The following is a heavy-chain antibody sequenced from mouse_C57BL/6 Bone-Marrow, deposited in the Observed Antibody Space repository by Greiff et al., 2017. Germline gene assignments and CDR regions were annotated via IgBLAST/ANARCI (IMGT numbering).Heavy chain of an antibody. J-gene: IGHJ2*01. D-gene: IGHD2-2*01. CDR2: INPYNGDT. CDR1: GYSFTGYF. V-gene: IGHV1-20*01. Sequence: EVQLVESGPELVKPGDSVKISCKASGYSFTGYFMNWVMQSHGKSLEWIGRINPYNGDTFYNQKFKGKATLTVDKSSSTAHMELRSLTSEDSAVYYCARSGLWLRRDYFDYWGQGTTLTVSS. CDR3: ARSGLWLRRDYFDY.